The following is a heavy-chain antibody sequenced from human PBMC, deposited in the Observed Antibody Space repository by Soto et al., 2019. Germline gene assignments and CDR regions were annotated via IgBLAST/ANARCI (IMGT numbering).Heavy chain of an antibody. CDR2: IYWDDDK. J-gene: IGHJ4*02. V-gene: IGHV2-5*02. CDR1: GCSLSTSGVG. D-gene: IGHD6-6*01. CDR3: AHRRGGSSGLYYFDY. Sequence: QITLKESGPTLVKPTQTLTLTCTFSGCSLSTSGVGVGWIRQPPGKALEWLALIYWDDDKRYSPSLKSRLTITKDTSKNQVVLTMTHMDPVDTATYYCAHRRGGSSGLYYFDYWGQGTLVTVSS.